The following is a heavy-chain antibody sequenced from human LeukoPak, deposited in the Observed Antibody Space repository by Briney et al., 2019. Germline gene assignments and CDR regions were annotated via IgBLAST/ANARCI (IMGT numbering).Heavy chain of an antibody. CDR3: ARTVNTAFAYYYYYMDV. CDR1: GGSISSYY. Sequence: SETLSLTCTVSGGSISSYYGSWFRQPPGKGLEWVGYIYYSGSTNYNPSLRSRVTISVDTSKNQFSLKLSSVTAADTAVYYCARTVNTAFAYYYYYMDVWGKGTTVTVSS. J-gene: IGHJ6*03. CDR2: IYYSGST. D-gene: IGHD5-18*01. V-gene: IGHV4-59*01.